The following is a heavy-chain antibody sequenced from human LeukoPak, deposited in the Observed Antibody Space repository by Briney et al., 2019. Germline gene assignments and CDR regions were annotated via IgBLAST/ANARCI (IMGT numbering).Heavy chain of an antibody. CDR3: ARALAAPEGDDDAFDI. D-gene: IGHD6-13*01. Sequence: GGSLRLSCAASGYTFNSNSMSWVRQAPGKGLEWVSAILSDSGGSTYYADSVKGRFTISRDNAKNSLYLQMNSLRAEDTALYYCARALAAPEGDDDAFDIWGQGTMVTVSS. V-gene: IGHV3-23*01. CDR2: ILSDSGGST. J-gene: IGHJ3*02. CDR1: GYTFNSNS.